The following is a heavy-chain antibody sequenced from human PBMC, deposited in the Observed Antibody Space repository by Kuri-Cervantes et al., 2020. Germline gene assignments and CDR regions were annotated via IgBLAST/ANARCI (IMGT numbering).Heavy chain of an antibody. CDR3: ARGYSYSHAFDY. V-gene: IGHV1-69*05. D-gene: IGHD5-18*01. Sequence: SVKVACKASGGTFSSYAISWVRQAPGQGLEWMGGIIPIFGTANYAQKFQGRVTITTDESTSTAYMELSSLRSEDTAVYYCARGYSYSHAFDYWGQGTLVTVSS. CDR2: IIPIFGTA. J-gene: IGHJ4*02. CDR1: GGTFSSYA.